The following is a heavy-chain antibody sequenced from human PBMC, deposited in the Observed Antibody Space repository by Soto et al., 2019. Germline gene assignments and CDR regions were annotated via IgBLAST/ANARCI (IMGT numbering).Heavy chain of an antibody. Sequence: ASVKVSCKASGYTFTSYGISWVRQAPGQGLEWMGWISAYNGNTNYAQKLQGRVTMTTDTSTSTAYMELRSLRSDDTAVYYCARVTVDYDFWSGPHKVLNWFDPRGQGTLVTVSS. CDR3: ARVTVDYDFWSGPHKVLNWFDP. V-gene: IGHV1-18*01. J-gene: IGHJ5*02. CDR2: ISAYNGNT. D-gene: IGHD3-3*01. CDR1: GYTFTSYG.